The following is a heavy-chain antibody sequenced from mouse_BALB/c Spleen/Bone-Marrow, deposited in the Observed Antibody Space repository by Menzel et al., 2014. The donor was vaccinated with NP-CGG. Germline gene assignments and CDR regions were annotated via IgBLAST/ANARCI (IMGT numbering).Heavy chain of an antibody. D-gene: IGHD6-1*01. Sequence: VQLQQSGSVLVRPGASVKLSCKASGYTFTSSWMHWAKQRPGQGLEWIGEIHPNSGNTNYNEKFKGKATLTVDTSSSTPDLDLSALPSEDSAFYSWARDLGGGYSFATGGQGPT. V-gene: IGHV1S130*01. CDR3: ARDLGGGYSFAT. J-gene: IGHJ2*01. CDR1: GYTFTSSW. CDR2: IHPNSGNT.